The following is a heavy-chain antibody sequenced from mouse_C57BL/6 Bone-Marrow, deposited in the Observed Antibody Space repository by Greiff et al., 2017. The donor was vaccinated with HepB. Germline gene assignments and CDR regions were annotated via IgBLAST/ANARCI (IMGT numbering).Heavy chain of an antibody. CDR3: ARGGWFSYFDY. Sequence: QVQLQQSGAELVRPGASVKLSCKASGYTFTDYYIHWVKQRPGQGLEWIARIYPGSGNTYYNEKFKGKATLTAEKSSSTAYMQLSSLTSEDSAVYFGARGGWFSYFDYWGQGTTLTVSS. CDR2: IYPGSGNT. V-gene: IGHV1-76*01. D-gene: IGHD2-3*01. CDR1: GYTFTDYY. J-gene: IGHJ2*01.